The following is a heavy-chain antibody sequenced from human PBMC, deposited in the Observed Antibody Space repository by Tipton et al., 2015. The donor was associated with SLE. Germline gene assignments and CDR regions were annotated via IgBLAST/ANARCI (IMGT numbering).Heavy chain of an antibody. D-gene: IGHD3-3*01. Sequence: QSGPEVKKPGASVKVSCKASGYTFTSYGISWVRQAPGQGLEWMGWISAYNGNTNYAQKLQGRVTMTTDTSTSTAYMELRSLRSDDTAVYYCARISDFDYWSGRSGWFDPWGQGIQVTVSS. CDR3: ARISDFDYWSGRSGWFDP. V-gene: IGHV1-18*01. CDR1: GYTFTSYG. J-gene: IGHJ5*02. CDR2: ISAYNGNT.